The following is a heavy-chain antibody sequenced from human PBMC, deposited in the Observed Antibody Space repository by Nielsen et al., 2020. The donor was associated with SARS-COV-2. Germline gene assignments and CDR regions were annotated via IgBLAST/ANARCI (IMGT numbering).Heavy chain of an antibody. CDR2: IYPGDSDT. D-gene: IGHD2-21*02. CDR3: ARHRYCGGDCYHDAFDI. V-gene: IGHV5-51*01. CDR1: GYSFTSYW. J-gene: IGHJ3*02. Sequence: GESLKISCKGSGYSFTSYWIGWVRQMPGKGLEWMGIIYPGDSDTRYSPSFQGQVTISADKSISTAYLQWSSLKASDTAMYYCARHRYCGGDCYHDAFDIWGQGTMVTVSS.